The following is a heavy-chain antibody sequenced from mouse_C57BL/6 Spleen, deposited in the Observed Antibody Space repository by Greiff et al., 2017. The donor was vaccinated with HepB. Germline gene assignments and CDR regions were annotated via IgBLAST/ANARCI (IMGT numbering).Heavy chain of an antibody. Sequence: EVKLQESGPELVKPGASVKIPCKASGYTFTDYNMDWVKQSHGKSLEWIGDINPNNGGTIYNQKFKGKATLTVDKSSSTAYMELRSLTSEDTAVYYCAIYYYGSSYYFDYWGQGTTLTVSS. J-gene: IGHJ2*01. D-gene: IGHD1-1*01. CDR3: AIYYYGSSYYFDY. V-gene: IGHV1-18*01. CDR1: GYTFTDYN. CDR2: INPNNGGT.